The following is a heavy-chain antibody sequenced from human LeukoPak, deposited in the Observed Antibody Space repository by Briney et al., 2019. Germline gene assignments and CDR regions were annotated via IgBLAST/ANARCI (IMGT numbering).Heavy chain of an antibody. Sequence: SETLSLTCTVSAGSISSYYWSWIRQPPGKGLEWIGYIYYSGSTYYNPSLKSRVTISVDTSKNQFSLKLSFVTAADTAVYYCAREHYYDSSGYYFTGGDWFDPWGQGTLVTVSS. CDR2: IYYSGST. D-gene: IGHD3-22*01. CDR1: AGSISSYY. V-gene: IGHV4-59*12. CDR3: AREHYYDSSGYYFTGGDWFDP. J-gene: IGHJ5*02.